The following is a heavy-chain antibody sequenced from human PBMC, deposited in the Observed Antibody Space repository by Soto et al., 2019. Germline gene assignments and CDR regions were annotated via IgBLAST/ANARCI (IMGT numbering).Heavy chain of an antibody. J-gene: IGHJ6*02. Sequence: QLQVQESGPGLVKPSETLSLTCSVSGGFVSSSSYSWGWTRQSPGKGLEWIGTIYSSENTYYNPSLLSRVTISVDTSKNEFSLRLSSVTAADTAVYYCARLNGYCISTNCHGYYGMDVWGQGTTVTVSS. D-gene: IGHD2-2*03. CDR2: IYSSENT. V-gene: IGHV4-39*01. CDR3: ARLNGYCISTNCHGYYGMDV. CDR1: GGFVSSSSYS.